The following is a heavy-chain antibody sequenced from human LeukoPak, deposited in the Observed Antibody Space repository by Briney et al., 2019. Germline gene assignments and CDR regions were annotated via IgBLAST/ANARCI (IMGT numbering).Heavy chain of an antibody. CDR1: GFTLSSYA. CDR2: ISYDGSNK. J-gene: IGHJ4*02. Sequence: PGRSLRLSCAASGFTLSSYAMHWVRQAPGKGLEWVAVISYDGSNKYYADSVKGRFTISRDNSKNTLYLQMNSLRAEDTAVYYCARDEIVGAAVSAGGYWGQGTLVTVSS. CDR3: ARDEIVGAAVSAGGY. D-gene: IGHD1-26*01. V-gene: IGHV3-30-3*01.